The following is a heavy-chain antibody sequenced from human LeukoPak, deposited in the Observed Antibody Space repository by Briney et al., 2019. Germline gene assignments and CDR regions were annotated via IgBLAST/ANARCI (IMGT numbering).Heavy chain of an antibody. CDR3: ARDFDWGPDY. CDR1: GFTFTDHY. Sequence: ASLKVSCKASGFTFTDHYMHWVRPAPGQGLGWMGWINGKSGVTFYAQQFQDRITVTRDTSISTMYLELNRLTSADTAIYYCARDFDWGPDYWGPGTLVAVSS. V-gene: IGHV1-2*02. D-gene: IGHD3-16*01. CDR2: INGKSGVT. J-gene: IGHJ4*02.